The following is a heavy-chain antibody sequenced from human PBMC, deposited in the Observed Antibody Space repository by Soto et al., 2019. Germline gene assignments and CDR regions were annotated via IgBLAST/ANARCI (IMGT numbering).Heavy chain of an antibody. CDR3: ARVVNRDYGDYGLVS. J-gene: IGHJ4*02. CDR2: IIPIFGTA. Sequence: QVQLVQSGAEVKKPGSSVKVSCKASGGTFSSYAISWVRQAPGQGLEWMGGIIPIFGTANYAQKFRGRVTITADESTSKAYRELSSLRSEDTAVYYCARVVNRDYGDYGLVSWGQGTLVTVSS. D-gene: IGHD4-17*01. V-gene: IGHV1-69*12. CDR1: GGTFSSYA.